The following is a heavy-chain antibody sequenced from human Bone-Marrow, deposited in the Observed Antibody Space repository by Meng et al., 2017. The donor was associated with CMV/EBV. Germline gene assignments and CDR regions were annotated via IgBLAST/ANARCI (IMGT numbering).Heavy chain of an antibody. Sequence: GSLRLSCTVSGGSISSYYWSWIRQPAGKGLEWIGRIYTSGSTNYNPSLKSRVTMSVDTSKNQFSLTLSSVTAADTAVYYCARAIKYCSGGTCYSGRVDNWGQGTLVTVSS. V-gene: IGHV4-4*07. J-gene: IGHJ4*02. CDR1: GGSISSYY. CDR2: IYTSGST. CDR3: ARAIKYCSGGTCYSGRVDN. D-gene: IGHD2-15*01.